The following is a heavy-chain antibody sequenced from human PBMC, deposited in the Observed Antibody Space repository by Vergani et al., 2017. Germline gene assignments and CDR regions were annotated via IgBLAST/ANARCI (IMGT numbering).Heavy chain of an antibody. D-gene: IGHD3-22*01. CDR3: ARLYGRDSSGSKYFDY. Sequence: EVQLVQSGAEVKKPGESLKISCQICGYSFTNYWIGWVRQMPGKGLEWMGIIHPADSDTRYSPSFQGQVTISVDKSISTAYLQRSSLRASDSAMYYCARLYGRDSSGSKYFDYWGQGTLVTISS. CDR2: IHPADSDT. V-gene: IGHV5-51*01. J-gene: IGHJ4*02. CDR1: GYSFTNYW.